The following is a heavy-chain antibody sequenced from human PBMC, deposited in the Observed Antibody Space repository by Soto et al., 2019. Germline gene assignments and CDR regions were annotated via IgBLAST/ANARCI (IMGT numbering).Heavy chain of an antibody. D-gene: IGHD6-19*01. CDR3: AKRPPNNVGWPYDLDS. J-gene: IGHJ4*02. V-gene: IGHV3-48*02. CDR2: TSPRGETL. Sequence: GGSLRLSCVASGFSLAHYPMNWVRQTPGKGLEWISYTSPRGETLYYAESVEGRFTISRDNGRNSLFLQMSSLRDEDTALYFCAKRPPNNVGWPYDLDSCGQGLPVTVAP. CDR1: GFSLAHYP.